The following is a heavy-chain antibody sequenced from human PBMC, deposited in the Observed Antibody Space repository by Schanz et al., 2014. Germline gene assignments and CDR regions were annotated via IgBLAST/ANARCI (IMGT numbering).Heavy chain of an antibody. CDR2: IRSSSTPI. CDR3: VSSGSYSSYAF. CDR1: GFTFSSYS. Sequence: DVQLLESGGGLVQPGGSLRLSCTASGFTFSSYSMNWVRQAPGKGLEWVSYIRSSSTPIYYADSVKGRFTISRDNAKNSLYLQMNSLRAEDTAVYHCVSSGSYSSYAFWGQGTLVTVSS. D-gene: IGHD3-10*01. J-gene: IGHJ4*02. V-gene: IGHV3-48*01.